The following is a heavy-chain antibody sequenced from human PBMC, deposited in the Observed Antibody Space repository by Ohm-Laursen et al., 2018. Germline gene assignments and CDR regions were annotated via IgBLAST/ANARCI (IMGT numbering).Heavy chain of an antibody. Sequence: AASVKVSCKASGYTFTSYDINWVRQATGQGLERMGWMNPNSGNTGYAQKFQGRVTMTRNTSISTAYMELSSLRSEDTAVYYCARKGSTGSGWSAFDYWGQGTLVTVSS. CDR1: GYTFTSYD. J-gene: IGHJ4*02. D-gene: IGHD6-19*01. CDR3: ARKGSTGSGWSAFDY. V-gene: IGHV1-8*01. CDR2: MNPNSGNT.